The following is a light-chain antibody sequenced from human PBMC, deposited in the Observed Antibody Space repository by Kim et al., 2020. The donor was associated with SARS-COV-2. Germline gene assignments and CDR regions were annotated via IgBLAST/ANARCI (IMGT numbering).Light chain of an antibody. V-gene: IGLV3-19*01. CDR3: NSRDSNDNVV. CDR1: SLRSYY. J-gene: IGLJ2*01. CDR2: GKN. Sequence: VTMGQTVRITCQGGSLRSYYATWHQQNPGQAPILVIYGKNNRPSGIPDRFSGSSSGNTASLTITGTQAGDEADYYCNSRDSNDNVVFGGGTQLTVL.